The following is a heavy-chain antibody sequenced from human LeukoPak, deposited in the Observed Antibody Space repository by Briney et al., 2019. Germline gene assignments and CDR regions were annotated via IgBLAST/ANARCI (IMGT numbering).Heavy chain of an antibody. Sequence: GASVKVSCKTSGYSFTSYNLHWVRQAPGKGLEWMGGFDPEDGETIYAQKFQGRVTMTEDTSTDTAYMELSSLRSEDTAVYYCATDLQVGATGRLLDYWGQGTLVTVSS. V-gene: IGHV1-24*01. D-gene: IGHD1-26*01. CDR1: GYSFTSYN. CDR2: FDPEDGET. J-gene: IGHJ4*02. CDR3: ATDLQVGATGRLLDY.